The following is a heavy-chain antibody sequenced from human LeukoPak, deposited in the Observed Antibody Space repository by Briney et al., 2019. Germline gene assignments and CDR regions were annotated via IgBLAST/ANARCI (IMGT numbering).Heavy chain of an antibody. Sequence: PSETLSLTCTVSGGSISSGDYYWSWIRQPPGKGPEWIGYIYYSGSTYYNPSLKSRVTISVDTSKNQFSLKLSSVTAADTAVYYCARDSYYDSSGYNWYFDLWGRGTLVTVSS. V-gene: IGHV4-30-4*01. CDR2: IYYSGST. D-gene: IGHD3-22*01. CDR3: ARDSYYDSSGYNWYFDL. J-gene: IGHJ2*01. CDR1: GGSISSGDYY.